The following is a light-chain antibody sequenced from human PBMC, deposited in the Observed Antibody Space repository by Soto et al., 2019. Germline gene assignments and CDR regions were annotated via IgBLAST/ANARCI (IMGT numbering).Light chain of an antibody. V-gene: IGKV3-15*01. CDR3: QQYKNWPGT. Sequence: EIVITQSPATLSVSAGQRAALSCRASQSVSRNLASYQQKPGQAPRXXIDCASSRATGSPARFSGSGSGTEFTLTISSLQSEYFAVYYCQQYKNWPGTFGQGTKVDIK. CDR1: QSVSRN. CDR2: CAS. J-gene: IGKJ1*01.